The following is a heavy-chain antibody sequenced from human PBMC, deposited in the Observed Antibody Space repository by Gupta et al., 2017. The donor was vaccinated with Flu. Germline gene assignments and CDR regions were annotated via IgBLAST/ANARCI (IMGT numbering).Heavy chain of an antibody. V-gene: IGHV1-18*01. J-gene: IGHJ4*02. CDR2: ISAFNTNK. Sequence: VRQAPGQGLEWLGWISAFNTNKDYGQKFQGRVSMTTDTSTSTAYMELRSLRSDDTAVYYCASQSPVGFGFDSWGQGTLVTVSS. CDR3: ASQSPVGFGFDS. D-gene: IGHD3-10*01.